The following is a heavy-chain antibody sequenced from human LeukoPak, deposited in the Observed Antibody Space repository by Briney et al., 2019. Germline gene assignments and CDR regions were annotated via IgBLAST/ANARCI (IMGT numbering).Heavy chain of an antibody. V-gene: IGHV3-9*01. D-gene: IGHD1-26*01. J-gene: IGHJ4*02. Sequence: SLRLSCAASGFTFDDYAMHWVRQAPGKGLEWVSGISWNSGSIGYADSVKGRSTISRDNAKNSLYLQVNSLRAEDTALYYCAKDRAGGSGSFFDYWGQGTLVTVSS. CDR1: GFTFDDYA. CDR3: AKDRAGGSGSFFDY. CDR2: ISWNSGSI.